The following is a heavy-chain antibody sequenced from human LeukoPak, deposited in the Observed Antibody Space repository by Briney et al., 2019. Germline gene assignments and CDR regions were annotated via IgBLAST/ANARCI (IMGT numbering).Heavy chain of an antibody. J-gene: IGHJ4*02. CDR1: GFTFSDYY. V-gene: IGHV3-11*06. CDR2: ISGSATHT. CDR3: AKDGAGSSGLFDY. D-gene: IGHD3-22*01. Sequence: PGGSLRLSCAASGFTFSDYYMTWIRQSPGKGLEWVSYISGSATHTNYADSVKGRFTISRDNAKNSLYLQMSSLRADDTAVYYCAKDGAGSSGLFDYWGQGTLVTVSS.